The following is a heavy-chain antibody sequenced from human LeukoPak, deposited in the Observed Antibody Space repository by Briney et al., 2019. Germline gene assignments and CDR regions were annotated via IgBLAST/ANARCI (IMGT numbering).Heavy chain of an antibody. Sequence: PGGSLRLSCAASGFTFSSYSMNWVRQAPGKGLEWVSGISWNSGSIGYADSVKGRFTISRDNAKNSLYLQMNSLRAEDMALYYCAKGGSGRYHFDYWGQGTLVTVSS. CDR1: GFTFSSYS. CDR3: AKGGSGRYHFDY. D-gene: IGHD3-10*01. J-gene: IGHJ4*02. V-gene: IGHV3-9*03. CDR2: ISWNSGSI.